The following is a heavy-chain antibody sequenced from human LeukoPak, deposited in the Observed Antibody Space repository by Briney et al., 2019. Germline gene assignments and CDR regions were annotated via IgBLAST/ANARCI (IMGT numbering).Heavy chain of an antibody. CDR3: ARGGGFYYEFDY. CDR1: GGSISSGGYY. J-gene: IGHJ4*02. D-gene: IGHD3-16*01. Sequence: SETLSLTCTVSGGSISSGGYYWSWIRQHPGKGLEWIGYIYYSGSTYYNPSLKSRVTISVDTSKNQFSLKLSSVTAADTAVYYCARGGGFYYEFDYWGQGTLVTVSS. V-gene: IGHV4-31*03. CDR2: IYYSGST.